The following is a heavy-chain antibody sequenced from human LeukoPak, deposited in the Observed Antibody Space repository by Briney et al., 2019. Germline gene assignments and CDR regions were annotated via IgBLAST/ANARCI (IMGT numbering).Heavy chain of an antibody. J-gene: IGHJ4*02. CDR3: ARDGSDKLDY. D-gene: IGHD1-26*01. V-gene: IGHV3-74*01. CDR2: IKSDGTA. Sequence: GGSVRLSCSASGLIFSSAWKHWLRQTPGKGLVWISRIKSDGTATYADSVRGRFTISRDNAKNTLYLQINNLRADDTGIYYWARDGSDKLDYWGQGALVTVSS. CDR1: GLIFSSAW.